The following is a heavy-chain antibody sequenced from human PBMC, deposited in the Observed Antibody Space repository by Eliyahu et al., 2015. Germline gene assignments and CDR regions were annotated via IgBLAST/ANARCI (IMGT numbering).Heavy chain of an antibody. Sequence: EVQLVESGGGLVQPGGSLRLSCVVSGFRFSDYYMXWVRQAPGXGLEWVANINQDGSERSYVDSVKGRFAISRERAKDAVFLQMDSLRVDDTAVYYCAKLNRGPWHFDLWGRGTLITVSS. CDR1: GFRFSDYY. V-gene: IGHV3-7*01. CDR2: INQDGSER. D-gene: IGHD7-27*01. J-gene: IGHJ2*01. CDR3: AKLNRGPWHFDL.